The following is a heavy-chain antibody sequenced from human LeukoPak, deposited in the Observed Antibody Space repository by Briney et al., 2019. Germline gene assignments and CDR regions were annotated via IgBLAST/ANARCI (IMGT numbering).Heavy chain of an antibody. J-gene: IGHJ4*02. CDR3: ARGGGWYNLFDY. V-gene: IGHV4-39*07. CDR1: GGSISSSSYY. D-gene: IGHD6-19*01. Sequence: PSETLSLTCTVSGGSISSSSYYWGWIRQPPGKGLEWIGSIYYSGSTYYNPSLKSRVTISVDTSKNQFSLKLSSVTAADTAVYYCARGGGWYNLFDYWGQGTLVTVSS. CDR2: IYYSGST.